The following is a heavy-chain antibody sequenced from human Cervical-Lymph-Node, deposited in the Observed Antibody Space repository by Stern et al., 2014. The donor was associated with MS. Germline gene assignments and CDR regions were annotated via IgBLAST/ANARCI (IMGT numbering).Heavy chain of an antibody. CDR2: INPRSGGT. V-gene: IGHV1-2*06. CDR3: ARSYSSSWPLDY. J-gene: IGHJ4*02. Sequence: VQLLESGAEVRKPGASVKVSCKTSGYTFSDYFIHWVRQAPGQRLEWMGRINPRSGGTDYAQKFQGRVTMTKDTSISTAYMELSRLRSDDTAVYYCARSYSSSWPLDYWGQGSLVTVSS. D-gene: IGHD6-13*01. CDR1: GYTFSDYF.